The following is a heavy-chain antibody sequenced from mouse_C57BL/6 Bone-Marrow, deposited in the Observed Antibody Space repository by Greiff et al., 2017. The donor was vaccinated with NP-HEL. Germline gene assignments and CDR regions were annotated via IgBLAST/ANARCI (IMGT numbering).Heavy chain of an antibody. Sequence: EVKLVESGEGLVKPGGSLKLSCAASGFTFSSYAMSWVRQTPEKRLEWVAYISSGGDYIYYADTVKGRFTISRDNARNTLYLQMSSLKSEDTAMYYCTREGVYDGYFLHYFDYWGQGTTLTVSS. V-gene: IGHV5-9-1*02. CDR1: GFTFSSYA. CDR3: TREGVYDGYFLHYFDY. J-gene: IGHJ2*01. CDR2: ISSGGDYI. D-gene: IGHD2-3*01.